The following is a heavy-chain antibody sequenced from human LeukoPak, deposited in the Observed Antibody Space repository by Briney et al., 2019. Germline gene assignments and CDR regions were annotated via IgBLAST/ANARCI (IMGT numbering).Heavy chain of an antibody. D-gene: IGHD4-11*01. CDR2: IYYSGST. CDR1: GGSISSYY. Sequence: PSESLSLTCTVSGGSISSYYWSWIRQPPGKGLEWIGYIYYSGSTNYNPSLKSRVTISVDTSKNQFSLKLSSVTAADTAVYYCARDPGPDYSLFDPWGQGTLVTVSS. J-gene: IGHJ5*02. CDR3: ARDPGPDYSLFDP. V-gene: IGHV4-59*01.